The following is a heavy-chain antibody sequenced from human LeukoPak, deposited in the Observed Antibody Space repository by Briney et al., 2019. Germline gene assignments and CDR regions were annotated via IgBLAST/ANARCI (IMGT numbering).Heavy chain of an antibody. D-gene: IGHD3-10*01. CDR2: IYYSGST. CDR1: GGSISSSGYY. J-gene: IGHJ5*02. V-gene: IGHV4-39*01. CDR3: ARRNDYYGSGSYLNWFDP. Sequence: SETLSLTCTVSGGSISSSGYYWGWIRQPPGKGLEWIGSIYYSGSTYYNPSLKSRVTISVDTSKNQFSLKLSSVTAADTAVYYCARRNDYYGSGSYLNWFDPWGQGTLVTVSS.